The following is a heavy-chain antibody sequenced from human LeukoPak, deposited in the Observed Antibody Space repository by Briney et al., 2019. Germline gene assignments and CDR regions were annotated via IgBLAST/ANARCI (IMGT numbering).Heavy chain of an antibody. CDR1: GGPISSRSYY. V-gene: IGHV4-39*07. J-gene: IGHJ4*02. D-gene: IGHD6-19*01. CDR2: IYYDGSS. Sequence: SETLSLTCIVSGGPISSRSYYWGWIRQPPGKGLEWIGSIYYDGSSYYNPSLRSRVTISLDTSKNQFSLKLNSVTPADTAVYYCARRDSSGWYYFDYWGQGTLVTVPS. CDR3: ARRDSSGWYYFDY.